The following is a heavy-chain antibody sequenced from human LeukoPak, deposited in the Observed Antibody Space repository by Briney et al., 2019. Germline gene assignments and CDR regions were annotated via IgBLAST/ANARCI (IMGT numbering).Heavy chain of an antibody. CDR2: IIPLFGIV. CDR1: GGTFSSHT. CDR3: ARIPSGDVDTAMVMYYHYGMDV. Sequence: GSSVEVSCKASGGTFSSHTISWVRQAPEQGLECMGRIIPLFGIVNYAEKFQDRVTITADKSTSTAYMEVSSLRSEDTAVYYCARIPSGDVDTAMVMYYHYGMDVWGQGTTVTVSS. D-gene: IGHD5-18*01. V-gene: IGHV1-69*02. J-gene: IGHJ6*02.